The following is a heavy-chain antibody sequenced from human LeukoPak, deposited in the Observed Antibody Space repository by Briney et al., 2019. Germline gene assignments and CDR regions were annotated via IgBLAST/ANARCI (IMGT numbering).Heavy chain of an antibody. V-gene: IGHV1-24*01. CDR3: ATAPGAYCGGDCYFTVVY. D-gene: IGHD2-21*01. Sequence: ASVKVSCKVSGYTLTELSMHWVRQAPGKGLEWMGGFDPEDGETIYAQKFQGRVTMTEDTSTDTAYMELSSLRSEDTAVYYCATAPGAYCGGDCYFTVVYWGQGTLVTVSS. CDR2: FDPEDGET. CDR1: GYTLTELS. J-gene: IGHJ4*02.